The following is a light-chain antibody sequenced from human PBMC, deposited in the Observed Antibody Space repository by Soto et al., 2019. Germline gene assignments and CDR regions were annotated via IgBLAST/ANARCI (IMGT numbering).Light chain of an antibody. CDR3: SSYTSSSTLV. Sequence: QSVLTQPASVSGSPGQSITISCTGTSSDVGGYNSVSWYQQHPDKAPKLMIYDVSHRPSGVSNRFSGSKSANTASLTISGLQAEDEADYYCSSYTSSSTLVFGGGTKLTVL. J-gene: IGLJ2*01. CDR2: DVS. CDR1: SSDVGGYNS. V-gene: IGLV2-14*01.